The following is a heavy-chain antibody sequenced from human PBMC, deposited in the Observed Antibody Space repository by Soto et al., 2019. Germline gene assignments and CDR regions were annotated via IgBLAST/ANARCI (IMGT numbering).Heavy chain of an antibody. V-gene: IGHV3-9*01. CDR2: ISWNSGSI. J-gene: IGHJ4*02. D-gene: IGHD2-2*01. Sequence: GGSLRLSCAASGFTFDDYAMHWVRQAPGKGLEWVSGISWNSGSIGYADSVKGRFTISRDNAKNSLYLQMNSLRAEDTALYYCAKAALGCSSTSCYDLLDYWGQGTLVTVSS. CDR1: GFTFDDYA. CDR3: AKAALGCSSTSCYDLLDY.